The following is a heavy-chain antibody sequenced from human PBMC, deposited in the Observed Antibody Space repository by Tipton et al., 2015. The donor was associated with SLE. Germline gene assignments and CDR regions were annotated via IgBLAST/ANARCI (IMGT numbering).Heavy chain of an antibody. CDR3: ARGRTGE. J-gene: IGHJ4*02. D-gene: IGHD7-27*01. Sequence: SLRLSCAASEFNFDDYAFHWVRQSPGKGLEWVSGINWNGRSTGYADSVKGRFTISRDNAKNSVFLQMNSLRVEDTGVHYCARGRTGEWGQGTLVTVSS. CDR2: INWNGRST. V-gene: IGHV3-9*01. CDR1: EFNFDDYA.